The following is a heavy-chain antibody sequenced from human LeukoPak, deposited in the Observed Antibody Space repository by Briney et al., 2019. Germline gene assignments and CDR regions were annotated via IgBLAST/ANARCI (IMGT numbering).Heavy chain of an antibody. D-gene: IGHD3-10*01. CDR2: IYPGDSDT. V-gene: IGHV5-51*01. J-gene: IGHJ6*04. CDR3: ASSYYYGSGSYFHYGMDV. CDR1: GSRFTSYW. Sequence: GAPLKISCKGSGSRFTSYWIGWVRQMPGKGLEWMGIIYPGDSDTRYSPSFQGQVTISADKSISTAYLQWSSLKASDTAMYYCASSYYYGSGSYFHYGMDVWGKGTTVTVSS.